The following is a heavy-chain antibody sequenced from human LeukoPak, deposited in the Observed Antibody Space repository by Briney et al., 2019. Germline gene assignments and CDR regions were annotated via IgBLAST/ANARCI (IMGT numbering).Heavy chain of an antibody. CDR2: IIPIFGTA. V-gene: IGHV1-69*13. CDR1: GGTFSSYA. Sequence: SVKVSCKASGGTFSSYAISWVRQAPGQGLEWMGGIIPIFGTANYAQKFQGRVTITADESTSTAYMELSSLRSEDTAVYYCAVGIVGATYDYYYMDVWGKGTTVTVSS. CDR3: AVGIVGATYDYYYMDV. D-gene: IGHD1-26*01. J-gene: IGHJ6*03.